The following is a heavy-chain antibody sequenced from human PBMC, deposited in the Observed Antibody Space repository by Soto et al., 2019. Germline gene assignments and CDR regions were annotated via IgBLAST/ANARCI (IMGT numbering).Heavy chain of an antibody. Sequence: ASVTVSCKASGYTFTSYSIHWVRQAPGQRLEWMGWINAANGNTKYSQKFQGRVTITRDTSASTADMELSSLRSEDTAVYYGEITWKWELLGGLIYWGQGTLVTVS. CDR1: GYTFTSYS. D-gene: IGHD1-26*01. CDR2: INAANGNT. J-gene: IGHJ4*02. V-gene: IGHV1-3*01. CDR3: EITWKWELLGGLIY.